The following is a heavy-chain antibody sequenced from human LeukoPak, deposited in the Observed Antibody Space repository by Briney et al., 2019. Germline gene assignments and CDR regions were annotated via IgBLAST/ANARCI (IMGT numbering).Heavy chain of an antibody. Sequence: GGSLRLSCAASGFTFSSYEMNWVRQAPGKGLQWVSYISSSGSTIYYADSVKGRFTISRDNAKNSLYLQMNSLRAADTAVYYCAREGVAAAGSYYYGMDVWGQGTTLTVSS. CDR1: GFTFSSYE. V-gene: IGHV3-48*03. CDR2: ISSSGSTI. D-gene: IGHD6-13*01. J-gene: IGHJ6*02. CDR3: AREGVAAAGSYYYGMDV.